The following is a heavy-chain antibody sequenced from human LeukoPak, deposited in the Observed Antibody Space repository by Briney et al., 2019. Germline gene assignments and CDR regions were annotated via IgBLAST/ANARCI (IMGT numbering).Heavy chain of an antibody. CDR1: GGTLSSYA. V-gene: IGHV1-69*04. Sequence: SVKVSCKASGGTLSSYAISWVRQAPGQGLEWMGRIIPIFGIANYAQKFQGRVTITADKSTSTAYMELSSLRSEDTAVYYCARDLGDYYDSSGPHGDYYYGMDVWGQGTTVTVSS. CDR2: IIPIFGIA. D-gene: IGHD3-22*01. CDR3: ARDLGDYYDSSGPHGDYYYGMDV. J-gene: IGHJ6*02.